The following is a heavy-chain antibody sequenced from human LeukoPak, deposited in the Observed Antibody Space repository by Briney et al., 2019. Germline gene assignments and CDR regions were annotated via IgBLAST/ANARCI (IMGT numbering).Heavy chain of an antibody. CDR2: ISYDGSNK. CDR3: AKDGGGGFYGDYVSY. V-gene: IGHV3-30*18. Sequence: GASLRLSCAASGFTFSSYGMHWVRQAPGKGLEWVAVISYDGSNKYYADSVKGRFTISRDNSKNTLYLQMNSLRAEDTAVYYCAKDGGGGFYGDYVSYWGQGTLVTVSS. J-gene: IGHJ4*02. CDR1: GFTFSSYG. D-gene: IGHD4-17*01.